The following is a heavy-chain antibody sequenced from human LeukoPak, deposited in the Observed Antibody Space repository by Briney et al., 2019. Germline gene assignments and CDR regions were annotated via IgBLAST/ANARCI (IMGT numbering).Heavy chain of an antibody. J-gene: IGHJ5*02. Sequence: SETLSLTCTVSSGSITSGNYYWDWIRQPPGKGLEWIGGSDYSGNTYYNPSLKSRVAISVDTSKNQFSLKLSSVTAADTAAYYCARRGTGLDWFDPWGQGTLVTVSS. CDR1: SGSITSGNYY. D-gene: IGHD1-1*01. V-gene: IGHV4-39*07. CDR3: ARRGTGLDWFDP. CDR2: SDYSGNT.